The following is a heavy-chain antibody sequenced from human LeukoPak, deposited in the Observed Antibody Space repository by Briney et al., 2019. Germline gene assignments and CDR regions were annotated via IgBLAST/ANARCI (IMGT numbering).Heavy chain of an antibody. CDR1: GYAFTIYD. V-gene: IGHV1-8*01. Sequence: SVTVSFKASGYAFTIYDINWVRQAAGQGLEWMGWMNPKSGHTGYAQKFQGRVTMTRNTSTDTAYMELSSLRSEDTAVYYCARDYFDSGDSIYSFYGLDVWGLGTTVTVSS. J-gene: IGHJ6*02. CDR3: ARDYFDSGDSIYSFYGLDV. D-gene: IGHD3-22*01. CDR2: MNPKSGHT.